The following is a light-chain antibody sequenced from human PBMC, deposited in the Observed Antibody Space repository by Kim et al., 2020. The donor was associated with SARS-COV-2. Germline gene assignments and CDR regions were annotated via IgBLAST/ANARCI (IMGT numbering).Light chain of an antibody. Sequence: EIVLTQSPGTLSLSPGERATLSCRASQSVSSSYLAWYQKKPGQARRLLNYGASSRATGIPNRFGGSGSGTDIPLTTSRLEPEDFAVYYYQQYGSSRTFGRGTKVDIK. CDR2: GAS. CDR1: QSVSSSY. CDR3: QQYGSSRT. J-gene: IGKJ4*01. V-gene: IGKV3-20*01.